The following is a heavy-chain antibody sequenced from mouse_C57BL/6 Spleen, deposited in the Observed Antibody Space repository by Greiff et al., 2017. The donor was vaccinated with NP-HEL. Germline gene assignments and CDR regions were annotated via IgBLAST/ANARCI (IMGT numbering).Heavy chain of an antibody. D-gene: IGHD2-3*01. CDR3: TVYDGYYVAWFAY. V-gene: IGHV6-3*01. CDR2: IRLKSDNYAT. J-gene: IGHJ3*01. Sequence: DVQLQESGGGLVQPGGSMKLSCVASGFTFSNYWMNWVRQSPEKGLEWVAQIRLKSDNYATHYAESVKGRFTISRDDSKSSVYLQMNNLRAEDTGIYYCTVYDGYYVAWFAYWGQGTLVTVSA. CDR1: GFTFSNYW.